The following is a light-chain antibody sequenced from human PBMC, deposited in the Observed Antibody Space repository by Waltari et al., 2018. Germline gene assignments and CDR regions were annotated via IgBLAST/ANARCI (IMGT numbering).Light chain of an antibody. J-gene: IGKJ1*01. Sequence: DIVMTQSPDSLAVSLGERATIHCKSSQSVLYNSNDKNYLAWYQQKPGQPPKLLIYWASTRESGVPDRFSGSGSVTDFTLTISSLQAEDVAVYYCQQYYRSRTFGQGTKVEIK. CDR2: WAS. CDR1: QSVLYNSNDKNY. CDR3: QQYYRSRT. V-gene: IGKV4-1*01.